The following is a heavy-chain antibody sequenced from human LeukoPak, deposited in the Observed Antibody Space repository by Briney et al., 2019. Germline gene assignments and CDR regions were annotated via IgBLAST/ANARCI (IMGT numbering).Heavy chain of an antibody. CDR2: IYNSGST. CDR1: GFTVSSNY. D-gene: IGHD2-15*01. CDR3: ARHASGHYFDS. J-gene: IGHJ4*02. V-gene: IGHV3-66*04. Sequence: GGSLRLSCAASGFTVSSNYMNWVRQAPGKGLEWVSVIYNSGSTYYADSVKGRFTISRDNSNNTLYLQMNSLRAEDTAVYYCARHASGHYFDSWGQGTLVTVSS.